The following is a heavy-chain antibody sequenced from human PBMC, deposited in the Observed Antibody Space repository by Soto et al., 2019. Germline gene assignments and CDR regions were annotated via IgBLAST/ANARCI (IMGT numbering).Heavy chain of an antibody. CDR1: GFTFSDYY. J-gene: IGHJ6*02. Sequence: PGGSLRLSCAASGFTFSDYYMSWIRQAPGEGLEWVTYISSSGSTIYYADSVKGRFTISRDNAKNSLYLQMNSLRAEDTVVYYCASTDPYYYDSSGHLYYYYGMDVWGQGTTVTVSS. CDR2: ISSSGSTI. V-gene: IGHV3-11*01. D-gene: IGHD3-22*01. CDR3: ASTDPYYYDSSGHLYYYYGMDV.